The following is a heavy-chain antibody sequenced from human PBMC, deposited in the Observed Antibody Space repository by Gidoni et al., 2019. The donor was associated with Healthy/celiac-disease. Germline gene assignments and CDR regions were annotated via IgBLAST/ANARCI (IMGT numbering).Heavy chain of an antibody. Sequence: EVQLLESGGGLVQPGGSLRLSCAASGFTFSSYAMSWVRQAPGKGLEWVSAISGSGGSTYYADSVKGRFTISRDNSKNTLYLQMNSLRAEDTAVYYCAKVSEWFGDPLGYYFDYWDQGTLVTVSS. CDR1: GFTFSSYA. CDR2: ISGSGGST. D-gene: IGHD3-10*01. CDR3: AKVSEWFGDPLGYYFDY. J-gene: IGHJ4*02. V-gene: IGHV3-23*01.